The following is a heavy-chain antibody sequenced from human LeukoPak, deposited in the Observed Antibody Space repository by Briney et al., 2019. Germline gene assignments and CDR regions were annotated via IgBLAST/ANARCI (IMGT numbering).Heavy chain of an antibody. D-gene: IGHD2-15*01. Sequence: GGSLRRSCAASGITFSRFWMSWVRQAPGKGLQWVANINQDGSEKHYVDSVKGRFTITRDNTRNALFLQMYGLRAEDTAVYFCAREDGYCSGGNCYSYFDSWGQGTLVTVSS. V-gene: IGHV3-7*01. CDR1: GITFSRFW. J-gene: IGHJ4*02. CDR3: AREDGYCSGGNCYSYFDS. CDR2: INQDGSEK.